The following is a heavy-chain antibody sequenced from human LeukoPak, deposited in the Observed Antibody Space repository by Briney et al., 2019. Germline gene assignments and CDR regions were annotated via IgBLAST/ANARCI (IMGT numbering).Heavy chain of an antibody. Sequence: GASVKVSCKASGYTFTSYDINWVRQATGQGLEWMGWMNPNSGNTGYAQKFQGRVTMTRNTSISTAYMELSSLRSEDTAVYYCAGGLHSSGWFFDYWGQGTLVTVSS. CDR2: MNPNSGNT. V-gene: IGHV1-8*01. CDR1: GYTFTSYD. D-gene: IGHD6-19*01. J-gene: IGHJ4*02. CDR3: AGGLHSSGWFFDY.